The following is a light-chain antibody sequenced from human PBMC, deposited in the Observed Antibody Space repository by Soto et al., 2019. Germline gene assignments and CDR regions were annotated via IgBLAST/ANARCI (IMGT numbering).Light chain of an antibody. Sequence: QSVLTQPPSASGSRGQSVTISCAGTSSDIGRYNFVSWYQHHPGKAPRLIIYEVTKRPSGVPDRFSGSKSDSTASLTVSGLQAEDEAVYYCSSYTGSTNLVVFGGGTKLTVL. CDR3: SSYTGSTNLVV. V-gene: IGLV2-8*01. CDR2: EVT. J-gene: IGLJ2*01. CDR1: SSDIGRYNF.